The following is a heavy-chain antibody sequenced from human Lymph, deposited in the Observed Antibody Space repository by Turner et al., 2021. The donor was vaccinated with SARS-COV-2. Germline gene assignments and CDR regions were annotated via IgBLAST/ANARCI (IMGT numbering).Heavy chain of an antibody. Sequence: EVQLVGSGGGLVLPGRSLRLPCAASGFTFDDDAMHWVRQAPGKGLEWVSGINWIGGSFAYADSVKGRFAISRDNPKNSLYLQMNSLRAEDTACYYCAKDLAGNYYSAFDYWGQGTLVTVSS. V-gene: IGHV3-9*01. D-gene: IGHD1-26*01. CDR3: AKDLAGNYYSAFDY. CDR2: INWIGGSF. CDR1: GFTFDDDA. J-gene: IGHJ4*02.